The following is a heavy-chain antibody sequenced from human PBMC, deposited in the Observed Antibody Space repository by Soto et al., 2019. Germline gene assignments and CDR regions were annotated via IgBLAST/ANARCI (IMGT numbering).Heavy chain of an antibody. V-gene: IGHV5-51*01. D-gene: IGHD3-9*01. CDR1: GYIFTSYW. CDR2: IYPGDSDT. CDR3: ARYRNFDILTGHPDY. J-gene: IGHJ4*02. Sequence: GESLKISCKGSGYIFTSYWIGWVRQMPGKGLEWMGIIYPGDSDTRYSPSFQGQVTISADKSISTAYLQWSSLKASDTAMYYCARYRNFDILTGHPDYWGQGSLVTVSS.